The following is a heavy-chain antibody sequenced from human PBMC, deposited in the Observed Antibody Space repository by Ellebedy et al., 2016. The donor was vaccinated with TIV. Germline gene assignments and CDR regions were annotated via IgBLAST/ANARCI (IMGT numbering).Heavy chain of an antibody. CDR1: GYTFTSYY. D-gene: IGHD6-19*01. V-gene: IGHV1-46*01. Sequence: ASVKVSCXASGYTFTSYYMHWVRQAPGQGLEWMGIINPSGGSTSYAQKFQGRVTMTRDTSTSTVYMELSSLRSEDTAVYYCARQQWLAPFDYWGQGTLVTVSS. J-gene: IGHJ4*02. CDR3: ARQQWLAPFDY. CDR2: INPSGGST.